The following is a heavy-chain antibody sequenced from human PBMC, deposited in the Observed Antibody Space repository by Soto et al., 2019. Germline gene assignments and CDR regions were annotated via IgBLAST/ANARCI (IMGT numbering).Heavy chain of an antibody. CDR2: IIPISGTA. V-gene: IGHV1-69*06. Sequence: ASVKVSCKASGGTFSSYAISWVRQAPGQGLEWMGGIIPISGTANYAQKFQGRVTITADKSTSTAYMELSSLRSEDTAVYYCARGIAALYDAFDIWGQGTMVTV. CDR3: ARGIAALYDAFDI. J-gene: IGHJ3*02. CDR1: GGTFSSYA. D-gene: IGHD6-6*01.